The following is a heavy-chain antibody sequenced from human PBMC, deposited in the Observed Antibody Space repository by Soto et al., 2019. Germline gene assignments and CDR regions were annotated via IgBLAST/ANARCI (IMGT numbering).Heavy chain of an antibody. V-gene: IGHV3-30-3*01. CDR2: ISADGSSQ. D-gene: IGHD2-15*01. J-gene: IGHJ4*02. CDR1: GFTFSRSP. Sequence: QVQLVESGGGEVQPGTSLRLSCAASGFTFSRSPMHWVRQAPGKGLDWVGLISADGSSQHYADSVRGRFIISRDNFRSPVSLQMDRRTAEDTAVFNCASLVVAGPPDYWGKGTLVSFSS. CDR3: ASLVVAGPPDY.